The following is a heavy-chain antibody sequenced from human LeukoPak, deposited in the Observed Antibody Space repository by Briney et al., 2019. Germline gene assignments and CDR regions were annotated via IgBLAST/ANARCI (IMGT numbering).Heavy chain of an antibody. Sequence: GGSLRLSCAASGFTFSNYWMSWVRQAPGKGLEWISIVYSDDTTYYADSVKGRFTISRDTSENTVYLQVNSLRAEDTAVYYCARALPASSHASFDYWGQGTRVTVPS. CDR2: VYSDDTT. D-gene: IGHD2-2*01. J-gene: IGHJ4*02. CDR3: ARALPASSHASFDY. CDR1: GFTFSNYW. V-gene: IGHV3-66*01.